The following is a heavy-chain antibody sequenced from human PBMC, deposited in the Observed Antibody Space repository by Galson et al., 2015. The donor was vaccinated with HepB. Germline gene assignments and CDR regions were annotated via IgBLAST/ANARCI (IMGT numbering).Heavy chain of an antibody. J-gene: IGHJ3*02. CDR3: AREDTAMARNDAFDI. Sequence: SVKVSCKASGGTFSSYAISWVRQAPGQGLEWMGGIIPIFGTANYAQKFQGRVTITADESTSTAYMELSSLRSEDTAVYYCAREDTAMARNDAFDIWGQGTMVTGSS. CDR2: IIPIFGTA. D-gene: IGHD5-18*01. CDR1: GGTFSSYA. V-gene: IGHV1-69*13.